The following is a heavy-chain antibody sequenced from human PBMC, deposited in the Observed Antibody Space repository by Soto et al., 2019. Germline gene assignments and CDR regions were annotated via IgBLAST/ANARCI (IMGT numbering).Heavy chain of an antibody. CDR3: AKRAAGGGYCSGGSCYVDY. D-gene: IGHD2-15*01. V-gene: IGHV3-15*01. CDR1: GFTFSNAW. J-gene: IGHJ4*02. Sequence: EVQLVESGGGLVKPGGSLRLSCAASGFTFSNAWMSWVRQAPGKGLEWVGRFKSKTDGGTTDYAAPVKGRFTISRDNSKNTLYLQMNSLRAEDMAVYYCAKRAAGGGYCSGGSCYVDYWGQGTLVTVSS. CDR2: FKSKTDGGTT.